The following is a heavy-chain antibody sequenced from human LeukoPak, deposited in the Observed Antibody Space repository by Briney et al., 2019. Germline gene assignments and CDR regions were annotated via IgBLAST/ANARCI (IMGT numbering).Heavy chain of an antibody. V-gene: IGHV4-30-4*01. CDR2: IYYSGST. Sequence: SQTLSLTCTVSGGSISSGDYYWSWIRQPPGKGLEWIGYIYYSGSTYYNPSLKSRVTISVDTSKNQFSLKPSSVTAADTAVYYCARDYGDYVWGGNWFDPWGQGTLVTVSS. CDR1: GGSISSGDYY. J-gene: IGHJ5*02. D-gene: IGHD4-17*01. CDR3: ARDYGDYVWGGNWFDP.